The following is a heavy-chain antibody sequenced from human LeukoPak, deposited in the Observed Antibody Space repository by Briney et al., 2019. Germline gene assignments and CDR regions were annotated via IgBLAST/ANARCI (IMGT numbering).Heavy chain of an antibody. Sequence: ASVTVSCTASTYTLTSYAISWMRQAPGQGLEWMGWISVDNGNTNYAQEFQGRVTMTTDTSTNTVYMELRSLRFDDSAVYYCARDVAAIVGVTAWFDPWGQGTLVTVSS. CDR3: ARDVAAIVGVTAWFDP. V-gene: IGHV1-18*01. CDR1: TYTLTSYA. J-gene: IGHJ5*02. D-gene: IGHD1-26*01. CDR2: ISVDNGNT.